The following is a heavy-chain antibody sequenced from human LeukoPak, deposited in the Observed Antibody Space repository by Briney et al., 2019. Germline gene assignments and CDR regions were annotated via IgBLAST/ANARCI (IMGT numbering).Heavy chain of an antibody. Sequence: ASVKVSCKASGYTFTSYDINWVRQATGQGLEWMGWMNPNSGNTGYAQKFQGRVTITRNTSISTAYMELRSLRSDDTAVYYCARVKLGDSYGSAPVWFDPWGQGTLVTVSS. J-gene: IGHJ5*02. V-gene: IGHV1-8*03. CDR2: MNPNSGNT. CDR3: ARVKLGDSYGSAPVWFDP. D-gene: IGHD3-10*01. CDR1: GYTFTSYD.